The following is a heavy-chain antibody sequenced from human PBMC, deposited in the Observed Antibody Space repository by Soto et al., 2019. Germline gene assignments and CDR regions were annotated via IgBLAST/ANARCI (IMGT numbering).Heavy chain of an antibody. V-gene: IGHV1-69*01. J-gene: IGHJ6*02. CDR1: GGTFSSYA. Sequence: QVQLVQSGAEVKKPGSSVKVSCKASGGTFSSYAIIWVRQAPGKGLEWMGGIIPISDTTNYAQKFQGRVTITADESTSTAYMEVSSMRSEDTAVYYCARSHGSSTSLEIYYYYYYGMDVWGQGTTVTVSS. D-gene: IGHD2-2*01. CDR2: IIPISDTT. CDR3: ARSHGSSTSLEIYYYYYYGMDV.